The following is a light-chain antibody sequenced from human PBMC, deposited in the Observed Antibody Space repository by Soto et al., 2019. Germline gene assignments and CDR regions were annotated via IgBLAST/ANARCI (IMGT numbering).Light chain of an antibody. J-gene: IGLJ2*01. CDR1: SSDVGGYNY. V-gene: IGLV2-14*01. Sequence: QSALTQPASVSGSPGQSITISCTGTSSDVGGYNYVSWYQQHPGKAPTLMIYDVSNRPSGVSNRFSGSKSGNTASLTISGLQADEEADYYCSSYTSSSTVVFGGGTKLTVL. CDR2: DVS. CDR3: SSYTSSSTVV.